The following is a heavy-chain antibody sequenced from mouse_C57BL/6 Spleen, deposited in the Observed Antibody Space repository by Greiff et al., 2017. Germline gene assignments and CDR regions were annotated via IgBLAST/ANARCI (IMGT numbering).Heavy chain of an antibody. CDR1: GFTFTDYY. D-gene: IGHD1-3*01. V-gene: IGHV7-3*01. CDR2: IRNTANGSTT. CDR3: ARYDNLYFDY. Sequence: DVMLVESGGGLVQPGGSLSLSCEASGFTFTDYYMRWVHQPPGQALEWLGFIRNTANGSTTEHSASVKGRFTISRDNSQSILYLQMNALRAEDSATYYCARYDNLYFDYWGQGTTLTVSS. J-gene: IGHJ2*01.